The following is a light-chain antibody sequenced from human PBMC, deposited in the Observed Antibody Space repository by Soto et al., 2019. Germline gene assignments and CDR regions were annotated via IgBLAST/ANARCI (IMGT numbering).Light chain of an antibody. J-gene: IGLJ1*01. CDR2: DVS. CDR1: SRDVGAYNY. V-gene: IGLV2-14*01. Sequence: FVLTQPASVSGSPGQSITIFCTGNSRDVGAYNYDSWYQQYPGEAPKVIIYDVSHRPAGVSNRFSGSKSGNTASLTISGLQTQDEADYYCSSYTSATTYVFGTGTKVTVL. CDR3: SSYTSATTYV.